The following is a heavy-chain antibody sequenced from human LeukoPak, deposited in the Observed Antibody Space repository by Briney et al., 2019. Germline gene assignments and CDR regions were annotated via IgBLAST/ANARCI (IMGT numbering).Heavy chain of an antibody. Sequence: PSETLSLTCTVSGGSISSSSYYWGWIRQPPGKGLEWIGEINHSGSTNYNPSLKSRVTISVDTSKNQFSLKLSSVTAADTAVYYCARSGWWLRREALFDYWGQGTLVTVSS. CDR2: INHSGST. J-gene: IGHJ4*02. CDR1: GGSISSSSYY. D-gene: IGHD5-12*01. V-gene: IGHV4-39*07. CDR3: ARSGWWLRREALFDY.